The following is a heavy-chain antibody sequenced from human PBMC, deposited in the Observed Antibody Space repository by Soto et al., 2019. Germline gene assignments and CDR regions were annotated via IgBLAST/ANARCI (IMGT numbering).Heavy chain of an antibody. CDR3: ARHPPYGPLDY. V-gene: IGHV4-39*01. D-gene: IGHD4-17*01. CDR1: GDSGGFISSSSYH. J-gene: IGHJ4*02. Sequence: QLQLQASGPGLVKPSETLSLTCTVSGDSGGFISSSSYHWGWIRQPPGKGLAWIGNIYYSGSTYSNPSLESRVTISGDTSKNQFSLRLTSVTAADTAVYYCARHPPYGPLDYWGQGTRVTVSS. CDR2: IYYSGST.